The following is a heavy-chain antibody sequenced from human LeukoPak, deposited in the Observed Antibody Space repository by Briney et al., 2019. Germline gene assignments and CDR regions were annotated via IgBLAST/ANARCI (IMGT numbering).Heavy chain of an antibody. V-gene: IGHV4-39*01. CDR3: ARHDL. Sequence: SETLSLTCAVSGGSISSSFYYWGWIRQPPGKGLECMGSFYYSGYTHYNTSLKSQVTISVVKSKTEFYPRLNSMPATETVVYYCARHDLWGQGTLVTVSS. CDR1: GGSISSSFYY. J-gene: IGHJ4*02. CDR2: FYYSGYT.